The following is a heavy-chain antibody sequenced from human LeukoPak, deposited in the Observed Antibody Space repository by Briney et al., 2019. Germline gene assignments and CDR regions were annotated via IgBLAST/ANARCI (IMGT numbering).Heavy chain of an antibody. J-gene: IGHJ6*02. CDR1: GYTFTSYG. CDR2: ISAYNGNT. V-gene: IGHV1-18*01. Sequence: ASVKVSCKASGYTFTSYGISWVRQGPGQGLEWMGWISAYNGNTNYAQKLQGRVTMTTDTSTSTAYMELRSLRSDDTAVYYCARDRLQQWLVLAYYYDCMDVWGQGTTVTVSS. D-gene: IGHD6-19*01. CDR3: ARDRLQQWLVLAYYYDCMDV.